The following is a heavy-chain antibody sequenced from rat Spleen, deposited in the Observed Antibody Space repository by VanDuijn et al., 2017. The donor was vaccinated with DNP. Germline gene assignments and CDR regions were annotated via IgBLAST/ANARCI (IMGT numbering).Heavy chain of an antibody. CDR1: GFSLTSYS. Sequence: QVQLKESGPGLVQPSQTLSLTCTVSGFSLTSYSVIWVRQPPGKGLEWIATMSSGGSTYYNSTLKSRLSISRDTSKSQVFLKMDSLQTEDSAIDFCTRRGYGFDYWGQGVMVTVSS. D-gene: IGHD1-11*01. CDR3: TRRGYGFDY. V-gene: IGHV2S12*01. J-gene: IGHJ2*01. CDR2: MSSGGST.